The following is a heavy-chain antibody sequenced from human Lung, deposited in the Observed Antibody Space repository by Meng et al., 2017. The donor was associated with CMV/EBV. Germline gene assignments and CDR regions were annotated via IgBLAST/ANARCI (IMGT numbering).Heavy chain of an antibody. CDR2: IYYSGST. J-gene: IGHJ5*02. V-gene: IGHV4-59*01. D-gene: IGHD3-3*01. CDR1: GGSISSYY. CDR3: ARASYYNFWSGPGNWFDP. Sequence: LXCTVSGGSISSYYWSWIRQPPGKGLEWIGYIYYSGSTNYNPSLKSRVTISVDTSKNQFSLKLSSVIAADTAVYYCARASYYNFWSGPGNWFDPWGQGXLVTVSS.